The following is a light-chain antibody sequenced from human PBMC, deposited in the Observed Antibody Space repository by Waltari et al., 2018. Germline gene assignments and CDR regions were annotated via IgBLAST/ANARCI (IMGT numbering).Light chain of an antibody. CDR1: QDITNY. CDR2: DAS. Sequence: DIQLTQSPPSLSASVGDRVTITCRASQDITNYLNWYQQKPGKAPKLLIHDASKLEIGVPSIFSGSQSVTHFTLTISSLQPEDIGTYYCQRYDNLPIFAFGPGTKVEI. CDR3: QRYDNLPIFA. J-gene: IGKJ3*01. V-gene: IGKV1-33*01.